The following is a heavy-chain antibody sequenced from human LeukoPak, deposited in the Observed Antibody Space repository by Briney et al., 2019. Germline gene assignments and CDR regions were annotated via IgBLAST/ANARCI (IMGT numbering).Heavy chain of an antibody. CDR1: GGSISSGSYY. J-gene: IGHJ5*02. D-gene: IGHD6-19*01. CDR2: IYTSGST. CDR3: ARDLSSRWDTKRNWFDP. V-gene: IGHV4-61*02. Sequence: SQTLSLTCTVSGGSISSGSYYWSWIRQPAGKGLEWIGRIYTSGSTNYNPSLKSRVTISVDTSKNQFSLKLSSVTAADTAVYYCARDLSSRWDTKRNWFDPWGQGTLVTVSS.